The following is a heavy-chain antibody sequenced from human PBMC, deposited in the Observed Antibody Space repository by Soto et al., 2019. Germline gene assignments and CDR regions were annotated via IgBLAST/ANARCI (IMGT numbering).Heavy chain of an antibody. CDR1: GGSISSGDYY. D-gene: IGHD6-13*01. J-gene: IGHJ4*02. CDR3: ARDGAAAGKFDY. CDR2: IYYSGST. Sequence: SETLSLTCTVSGGSISSGDYYWSWIREPPGKGRDWIGYIYYSGSTYYNPSLKSRGTISVDTSKTHLSLKLSSVTAADTAVYYYARDGAAAGKFDYWGQGTLVTVSS. V-gene: IGHV4-30-4*01.